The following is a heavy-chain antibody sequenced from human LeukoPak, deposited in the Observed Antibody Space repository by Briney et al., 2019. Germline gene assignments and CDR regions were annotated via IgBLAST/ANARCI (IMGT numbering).Heavy chain of an antibody. V-gene: IGHV3-33*01. D-gene: IGHD3-10*01. CDR1: GFSFSNHG. CDR3: ARDSYQDYYGRFDP. CDR2: IWDDGNNK. Sequence: GGSLRLSCAASGFSFSNHGMHWVRQAPGKRLERVAVIWDDGNNKRYANSVNGRFTISRDNSENTLYLQMNGLTAEDTAMYYCARDSYQDYYGRFDPWGQGTLVIVSS. J-gene: IGHJ5*02.